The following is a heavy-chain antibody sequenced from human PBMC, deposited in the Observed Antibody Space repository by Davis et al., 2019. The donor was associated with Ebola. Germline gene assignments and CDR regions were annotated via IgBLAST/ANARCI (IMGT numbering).Heavy chain of an antibody. CDR3: AKDNRNIWSDV. J-gene: IGHJ6*02. D-gene: IGHD2/OR15-2a*01. V-gene: IGHV3-23*01. Sequence: PGGSLRLSCAASGFVFSSYVMSWVRRAPGKGLEWVSTLGTSADTYYADSVKGRFTISRDNSKNTLYLQMNGLRVEDTAIYYCAKDNRNIWSDVWGQGTTVTVSS. CDR1: GFVFSSYV. CDR2: LGTSADT.